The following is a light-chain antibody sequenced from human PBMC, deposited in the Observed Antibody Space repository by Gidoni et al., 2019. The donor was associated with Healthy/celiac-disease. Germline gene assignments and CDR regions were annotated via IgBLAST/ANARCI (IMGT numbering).Light chain of an antibody. V-gene: IGLV4-69*01. CDR1: SGHSSYA. CDR2: LNSDGSH. CDR3: QTWGTGIVV. Sequence: QLVLTQSPSPSASLGASVKLTCILSSGHSSYAIAWHQQQPEKGPRYLMKLNSDGSHSKGDGIPDRFSGSSSGAERYLTISSLQSEDEADYYCQTWGTGIVVFGGGTKLTVL. J-gene: IGLJ2*01.